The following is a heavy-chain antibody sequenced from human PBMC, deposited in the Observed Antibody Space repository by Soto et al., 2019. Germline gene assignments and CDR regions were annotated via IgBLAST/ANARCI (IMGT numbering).Heavy chain of an antibody. J-gene: IGHJ3*02. CDR1: GFTFSRYT. D-gene: IGHD2-15*01. V-gene: IGHV3-23*01. Sequence: GGSLRLSCAASGFTFSRYTMSWVRQVPGKGLEWVSGINGGDGSTYYANSVKGRFTISRDNSKNTLYLQMNSLRAEDTAVYYCAKDRSIVVVVAATWDAFDIWGQGTRVTVSS. CDR2: INGGDGST. CDR3: AKDRSIVVVVAATWDAFDI.